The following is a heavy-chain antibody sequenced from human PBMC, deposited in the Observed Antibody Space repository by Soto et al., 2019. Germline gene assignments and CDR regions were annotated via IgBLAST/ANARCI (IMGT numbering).Heavy chain of an antibody. D-gene: IGHD7-27*01. CDR2: ISYDGSTK. V-gene: IGHV3-30*18. Sequence: QVQLVESGGGVVQPGRSLRLSCAASGFTFSSHGMHWIRQAPGKGLESVAVISYDGSTKYYADSVKGRFTISRDNSKNTLYLQMNSLRAEDTAVYYCAKDQAGDGGGMDVWGQGTTVTVSS. CDR3: AKDQAGDGGGMDV. CDR1: GFTFSSHG. J-gene: IGHJ6*02.